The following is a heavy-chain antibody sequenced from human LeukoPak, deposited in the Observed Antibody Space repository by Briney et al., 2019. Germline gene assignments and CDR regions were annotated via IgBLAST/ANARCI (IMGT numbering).Heavy chain of an antibody. D-gene: IGHD1-26*01. CDR3: ARLSDDDGFDY. Sequence: GESLKISCQGSGYNFPIYWIGWVRQMPGKGLEWMGIIYPGDSDTRYSPSFQGQVTISADKSISTAYLQWSSLKASDTAMYYCARLSDDDGFDYWGQGTLVTVSS. CDR1: GYNFPIYW. J-gene: IGHJ4*02. CDR2: IYPGDSDT. V-gene: IGHV5-51*01.